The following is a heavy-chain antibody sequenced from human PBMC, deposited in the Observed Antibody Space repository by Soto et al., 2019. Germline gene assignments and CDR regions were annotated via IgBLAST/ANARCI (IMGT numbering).Heavy chain of an antibody. V-gene: IGHV3-33*01. CDR1: GFTFNTYG. J-gene: IGHJ4*02. CDR2: IWYDENNK. CDR3: ARDKGGGAVVPDY. Sequence: QVQVVESGGGVVQPGRSLRLSCAASGFTFNTYGMHWVRQAPGKGLEWVAVIWYDENNKYYADSVKGRFTISRDNSKNTLYLQMNSLRGEDTAVYYCARDKGGGAVVPDYWGQRTLVTVSS. D-gene: IGHD6-19*01.